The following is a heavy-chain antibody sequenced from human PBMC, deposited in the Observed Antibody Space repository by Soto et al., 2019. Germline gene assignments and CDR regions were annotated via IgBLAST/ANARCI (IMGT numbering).Heavy chain of an antibody. V-gene: IGHV3-74*01. CDR1: GFTFSTYS. Sequence: EVQLVESGGALVQPGGSLRLSCAASGFTFSTYSMHWVRQAPGKGLMWVSRINNDGGPTTYADSVKGRFTISRDNAKNTLYLQMNSLRAEDTAVYYCARDQRGYYGMDVWGQGTTVTVSS. J-gene: IGHJ6*02. CDR3: ARDQRGYYGMDV. CDR2: INNDGGPT.